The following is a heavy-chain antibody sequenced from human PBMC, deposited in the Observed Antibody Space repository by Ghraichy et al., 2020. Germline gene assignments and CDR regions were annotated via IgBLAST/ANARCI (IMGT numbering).Heavy chain of an antibody. V-gene: IGHV4-30-2*01. CDR2: IYHSGST. Sequence: SETLSLTCAVSGGSISSGGYSWSWIRQPPGKGLEWIGYIYHSGSTYYNPSLKSRVTISVDRSKNQFSLKLSSVTAADTAVYYCARAEADEYYYYMDVWGKGTTVTVSS. J-gene: IGHJ6*03. CDR1: GGSISSGGYS. D-gene: IGHD6-25*01. CDR3: ARAEADEYYYYMDV.